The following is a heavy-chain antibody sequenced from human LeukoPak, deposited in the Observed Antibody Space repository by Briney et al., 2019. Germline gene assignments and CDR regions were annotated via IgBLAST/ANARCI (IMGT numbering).Heavy chain of an antibody. D-gene: IGHD4/OR15-4a*01. V-gene: IGHV3-23*01. CDR3: AKDDRMSTGYGASDY. J-gene: IGHJ4*02. CDR2: ISGSGGTT. CDR1: GFTFSSYA. Sequence: GGSLRLSCAASGFTFSSYAMSWVRQAAGKGLEWVSVISGSGGTTYYRDSVKGRFTISRDNSKNTLYLQMNSLRAEDTAVYYCAKDDRMSTGYGASDYWGQGTLVTVSS.